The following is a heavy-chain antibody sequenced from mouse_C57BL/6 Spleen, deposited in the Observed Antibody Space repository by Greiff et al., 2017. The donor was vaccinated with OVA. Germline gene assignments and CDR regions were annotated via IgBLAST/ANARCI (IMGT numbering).Heavy chain of an antibody. J-gene: IGHJ3*01. CDR3: TTCDGYYVGFAY. CDR2: IDPENGDT. V-gene: IGHV14-4*01. D-gene: IGHD2-3*01. Sequence: EVQLVESGAELVRPGASVKLSCTASGFNIKDDYMHWVKQRPEQGLEWIGWIDPENGDTEYASKFQGKATITADTSSNTAYLQLSSLTSEDTAVYYCTTCDGYYVGFAYWGQGTLVTVSA. CDR1: GFNIKDDY.